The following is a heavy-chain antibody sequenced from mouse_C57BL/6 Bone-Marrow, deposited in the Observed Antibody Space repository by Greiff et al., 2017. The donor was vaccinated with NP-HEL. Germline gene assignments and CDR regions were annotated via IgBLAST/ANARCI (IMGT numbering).Heavy chain of an antibody. D-gene: IGHD2-4*01. CDR2: FYPGSGSI. CDR1: GYTFTEYT. V-gene: IGHV1-62-2*01. CDR3: ARHETSHYDYQPAWFAY. J-gene: IGHJ3*01. Sequence: VQLQQSGAELVKPGASVKLSCKASGYTFTEYTIHWVKQRSGQGLEWIGWFYPGSGSIKYNEKFKDKATLTADKSSSTVYMELSRLTSEDTAVYVCARHETSHYDYQPAWFAYWGQGTLVTVSA.